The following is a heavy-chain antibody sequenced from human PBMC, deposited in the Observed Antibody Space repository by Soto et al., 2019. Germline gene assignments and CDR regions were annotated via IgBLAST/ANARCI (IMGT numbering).Heavy chain of an antibody. J-gene: IGHJ4*02. V-gene: IGHV3-23*01. D-gene: IGHD1-26*01. CDR2: ISGSGGST. CDR1: GFTFSSYA. CDR3: ARRGRGSYYDY. Sequence: VQLLESGGGLVQPGGSLRLSCAASGFTFSSYAMRWVRQAPVKGLEWVSAISGSGGSTYYADSVKGRFTISRDNSKNTLYLQMNSLRAEDTAVYYCARRGRGSYYDYGGQGTLVTVSS.